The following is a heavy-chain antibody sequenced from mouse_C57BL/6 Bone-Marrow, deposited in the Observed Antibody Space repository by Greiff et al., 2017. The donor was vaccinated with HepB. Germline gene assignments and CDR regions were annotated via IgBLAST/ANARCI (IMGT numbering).Heavy chain of an antibody. D-gene: IGHD2-3*01. CDR3: TRSANGYYRYWFAY. J-gene: IGHJ3*01. Sequence: VQLQQSGAELVRPGASVTLSCKASGYTFTDYEMHWVQQTPVHGLEWMGAIDHETGGTAYTQKLKGKSILTADKSSSTAYMELRRLTSEDSAVYYCTRSANGYYRYWFAYGCQGTLVTVSA. CDR2: IDHETGGT. V-gene: IGHV1-15*01. CDR1: GYTFTDYE.